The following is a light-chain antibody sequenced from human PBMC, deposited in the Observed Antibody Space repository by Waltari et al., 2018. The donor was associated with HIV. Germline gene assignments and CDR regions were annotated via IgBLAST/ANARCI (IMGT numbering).Light chain of an antibody. J-gene: IGKJ4*01. V-gene: IGKV4-1*01. CDR1: QSVLYSSNSENY. CDR2: WAS. CDR3: QHYYATLLT. Sequence: DIEMTQSPDSLAVSLGERATINCKSSQSVLYSSNSENYLAWYKQKPGHPPHLLISWASAREPVAPDPFSGSGSETDFSLSSSSLQAEDVAVYYCQHYYATLLTFGGGTKVAL.